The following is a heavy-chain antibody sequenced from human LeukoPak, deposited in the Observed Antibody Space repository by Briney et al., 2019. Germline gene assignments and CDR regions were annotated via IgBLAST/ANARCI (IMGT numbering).Heavy chain of an antibody. V-gene: IGHV3-30*18. Sequence: PGGPLRLSCAASGFTFSSYGIHWVRQAPGKGLEWVAVISYDGSNKYYADSVKGRFTISRDNSKNTLYLQMNSLRAEDTAVYYCAKEGAGYCSGGSCYSDGMDVWGQGTTVTVSS. CDR2: ISYDGSNK. D-gene: IGHD2-15*01. CDR1: GFTFSSYG. J-gene: IGHJ6*02. CDR3: AKEGAGYCSGGSCYSDGMDV.